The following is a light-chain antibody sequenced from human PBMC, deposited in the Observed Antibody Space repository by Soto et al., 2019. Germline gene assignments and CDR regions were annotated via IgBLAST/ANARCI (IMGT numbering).Light chain of an antibody. Sequence: EIVMTQSPATLSVSPGERATLSCRASQSVSSNLAWYQQKPGQAPRLLIYAVSTRATGIPARFSGSGSGTEFTLTINSLQSEDFAVYYCQPYNNWPLTFGGGTKVDIK. CDR2: AVS. CDR1: QSVSSN. J-gene: IGKJ4*01. V-gene: IGKV3-15*01. CDR3: QPYNNWPLT.